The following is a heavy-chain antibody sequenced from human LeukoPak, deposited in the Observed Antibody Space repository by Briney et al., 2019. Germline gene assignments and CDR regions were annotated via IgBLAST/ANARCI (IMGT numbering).Heavy chain of an antibody. J-gene: IGHJ4*02. D-gene: IGHD2-21*01. V-gene: IGHV4-59*01. CDR2: IYYSGST. CDR1: GGAISSYY. Sequence: SETLSLTCSVSGGAISSYYWSWIRQPPGKGPEWIGYIYYSGSTNYNPSLKSRVTISVDTSKNQFSLKLSSVTAADTAVYYCASSGDGGSYYFDYWGQGTLVTVSS. CDR3: ASSGDGGSYYFDY.